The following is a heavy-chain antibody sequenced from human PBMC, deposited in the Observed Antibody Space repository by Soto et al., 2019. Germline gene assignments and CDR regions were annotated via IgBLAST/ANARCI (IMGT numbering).Heavy chain of an antibody. D-gene: IGHD3-10*01. CDR1: GFSFSTYS. J-gene: IGHJ4*02. V-gene: IGHV3-21*01. CDR2: ISSTGSYI. Sequence: AGSLTLSCAASGFSFSTYSLNWVRQAPGKGLEWISSISSTGSYIDYADSVRGRFTISRDNAKNSGYLQMNRLRTDDAALYFCAGAMTMGWSPLDYWGQGTPVTVSS. CDR3: AGAMTMGWSPLDY.